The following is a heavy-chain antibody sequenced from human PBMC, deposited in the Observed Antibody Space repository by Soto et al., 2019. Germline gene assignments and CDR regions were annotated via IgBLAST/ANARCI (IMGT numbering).Heavy chain of an antibody. Sequence: QVQLVQSGAEVKKPGASVKVSCKASGYTFTSYDINWVRQATGQGLEWMGWMNPNSGNTGYAQKFQGRFTMTRNTSISTAYMELSSLRSEDTAVYYCARGVAGRSYYYYYYMDVWGKGTTVTVSS. CDR3: ARGVAGRSYYYYYYMDV. D-gene: IGHD5-12*01. CDR1: GYTFTSYD. J-gene: IGHJ6*03. CDR2: MNPNSGNT. V-gene: IGHV1-8*01.